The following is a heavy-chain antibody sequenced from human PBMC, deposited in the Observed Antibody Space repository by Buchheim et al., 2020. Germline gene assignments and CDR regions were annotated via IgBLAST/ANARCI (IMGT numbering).Heavy chain of an antibody. J-gene: IGHJ5*02. CDR2: IYYSGST. D-gene: IGHD1-26*01. CDR3: ARSPRVSGSYRPNWFDP. Sequence: QVQLQESGPGLVKPSETLSLTCTVSGGSVSSGSYYWSWIRQPPGKGLEWIGYIYYSGSTNYNPSLKSRVNISVDTSKNQFSLKLSSVTAADTAVYYCARSPRVSGSYRPNWFDPWGQGTL. CDR1: GGSVSSGSYY. V-gene: IGHV4-61*01.